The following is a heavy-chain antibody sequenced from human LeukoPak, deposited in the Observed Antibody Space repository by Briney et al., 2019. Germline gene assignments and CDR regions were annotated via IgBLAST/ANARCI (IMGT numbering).Heavy chain of an antibody. Sequence: SSETLSLTCTVSGGSISSYYWTWIRQPPGKRLEWIGYIYYSGSTNYNPSLKSRVTISVDTSKNQFSLKLTSVTAADTAVYYCARGVNSGYFDYCGQGTLVTVSS. J-gene: IGHJ4*02. CDR1: GGSISSYY. V-gene: IGHV4-59*01. CDR2: IYYSGST. CDR3: ARGVNSGYFDY. D-gene: IGHD1-26*01.